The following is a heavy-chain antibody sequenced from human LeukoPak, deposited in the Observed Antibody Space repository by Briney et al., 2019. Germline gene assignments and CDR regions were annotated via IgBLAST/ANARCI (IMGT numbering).Heavy chain of an antibody. CDR1: GFALSSYV. CDR3: AKSPAAPYYFDY. D-gene: IGHD6-13*01. V-gene: IGHV3-23*01. Sequence: GGALRLSCAASGFALSSYVMSWVRQAPGKGLEWVSTITVGGGTYYADSVKGRFTISRDNSKNTLFLQMNTLGAEDTALFYCAKSPAAPYYFDYWGQGTLVTVSS. CDR2: ITVGGGT. J-gene: IGHJ4*02.